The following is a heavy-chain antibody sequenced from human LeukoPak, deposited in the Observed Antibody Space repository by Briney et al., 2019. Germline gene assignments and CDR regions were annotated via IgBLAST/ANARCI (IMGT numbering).Heavy chain of an antibody. CDR2: IRPRGGST. CDR3: AREPPDNYWFDP. Sequence: GASVTVSYKPSAYTFTSYYIHWVRQAPGQRLEYLGIIRPRGGSTDYAQKFQGRVTMTRDTSTSTVYMELSSLRSEDTAVYFCAREPPDNYWFDPWGQGTLVTVSS. V-gene: IGHV1-46*01. CDR1: AYTFTSYY. D-gene: IGHD1-14*01. J-gene: IGHJ5*02.